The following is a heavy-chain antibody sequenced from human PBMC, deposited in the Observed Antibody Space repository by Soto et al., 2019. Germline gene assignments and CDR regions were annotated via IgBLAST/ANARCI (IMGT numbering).Heavy chain of an antibody. CDR1: GYTFTSYT. Sequence: QVQLEQSGAEVKKPGASVKVSCKTSGYTFTSYTLHWVRQAPGQGLEWMGWINAGNGREKYSQRFQDRVSLSTDKPATTAYMELRAPRFETRAVYYCARGGGWVGEASFDSWGQGTQVTVSS. CDR3: ARGGGWVGEASFDS. V-gene: IGHV1-3*01. CDR2: INAGNGRE. D-gene: IGHD3-10*01. J-gene: IGHJ4*02.